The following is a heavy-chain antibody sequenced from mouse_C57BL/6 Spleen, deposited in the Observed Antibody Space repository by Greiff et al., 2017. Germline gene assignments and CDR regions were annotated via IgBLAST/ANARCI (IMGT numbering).Heavy chain of an antibody. V-gene: IGHV1-64*01. D-gene: IGHD2-14*01. CDR1: GYTFTSYW. J-gene: IGHJ4*01. Sequence: VQLQQPGAELVKPGASVKLSCKASGYTFTSYWMHWVKQRPGQGLEWIGMIHPNSGSTNYNEKFKSKATLTVDKSSSTAYMQLSSLTSEDSAVYYCATERYGGYAMDYWGQGTTVTVSS. CDR3: ATERYGGYAMDY. CDR2: IHPNSGST.